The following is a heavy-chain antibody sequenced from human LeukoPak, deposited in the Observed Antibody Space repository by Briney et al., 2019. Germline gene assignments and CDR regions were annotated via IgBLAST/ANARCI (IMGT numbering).Heavy chain of an antibody. CDR2: ISGPAGSW. V-gene: IGHV3-23*01. J-gene: IGHJ4*02. CDR3: AKKVGLVSAPLYYFDV. CDR1: GFTFSNYE. D-gene: IGHD5/OR15-5a*01. Sequence: PGGSLRLSCAASGFTFSNYEMNWVRQAPGKGLEWVSAISGPAGSWDYADSVKGRFTISRDNSKNTLFLQMNSLRAEDTAIYYCAKKVGLVSAPLYYFDVWGQGTLVTVSS.